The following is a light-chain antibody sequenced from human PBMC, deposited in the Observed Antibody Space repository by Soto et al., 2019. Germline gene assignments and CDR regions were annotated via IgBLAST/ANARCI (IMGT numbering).Light chain of an antibody. CDR3: QQYYSSYS. Sequence: AIRMTQSPSSLSASTGDTVIITCRASQDISDYVAWYQHKPGRAPKLLIYGASTLQSGVPPRFSGSGSETEFMLTISRLQSEDFATYYCQQYYSSYSFGQGTKVVIK. CDR2: GAS. CDR1: QDISDY. V-gene: IGKV1-8*01. J-gene: IGKJ2*03.